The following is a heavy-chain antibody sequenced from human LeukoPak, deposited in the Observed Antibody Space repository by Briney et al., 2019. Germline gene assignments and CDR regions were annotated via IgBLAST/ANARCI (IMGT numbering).Heavy chain of an antibody. CDR1: RYTFTGYY. V-gene: IGHV1-2*02. CDR3: ARVLGYYYDSSGYYSLSFGY. D-gene: IGHD3-22*01. J-gene: IGHJ4*02. CDR2: INPNSGGT. Sequence: ASVKVSCKASRYTFTGYYMHWVRQAPGQGLEWMGWINPNSGGTNYAQKFQGRVTMTRDTSISTAYMELSRLRSDDTAVYYCARVLGYYYDSSGYYSLSFGYWGQGTLVTVSS.